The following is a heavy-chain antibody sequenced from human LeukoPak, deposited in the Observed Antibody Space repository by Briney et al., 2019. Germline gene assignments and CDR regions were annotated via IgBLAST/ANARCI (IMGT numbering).Heavy chain of an antibody. J-gene: IGHJ4*02. CDR1: GFTFSDYY. D-gene: IGHD3-10*01. Sequence: MPGGSLRLSCAASGFTFSDYYMSWIRQAPGKGLEWVSYISSSGSTIYYADSVKGRFTISRDNAKNSLYLQMNSLRAEDTAVYYCAREFYYGSGSYYGFDYWGQGTLVTVSS. V-gene: IGHV3-11*04. CDR3: AREFYYGSGSYYGFDY. CDR2: ISSSGSTI.